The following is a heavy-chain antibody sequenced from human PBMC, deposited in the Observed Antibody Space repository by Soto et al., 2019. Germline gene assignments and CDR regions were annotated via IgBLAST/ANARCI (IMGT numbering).Heavy chain of an antibody. Sequence: EVQLLESGGGLVQPGGSLRVSCAVTGFTVRNNYMSWVRQAPGKGLEWISVIYSGGSTYYVDSVKGRFTISRDNSNNTLYLQMDSLSAEDTAVYYCAGSWSGYGDFPYWGQGALVTVSS. CDR3: AGSWSGYGDFPY. J-gene: IGHJ4*02. D-gene: IGHD3-3*01. CDR2: IYSGGST. V-gene: IGHV3-66*01. CDR1: GFTVRNNY.